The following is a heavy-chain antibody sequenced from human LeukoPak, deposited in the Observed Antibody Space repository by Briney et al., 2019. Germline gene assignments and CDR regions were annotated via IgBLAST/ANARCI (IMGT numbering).Heavy chain of an antibody. Sequence: SETLSLTCTVSGGSISSSSYYWGWIRQPPGKGLEWIGSIYYSGSTYYNPSLKSRVTISVDTSKNQFSLKLSSVTAADTAVYYCARVHAYGDYPSNWFDPWGQGTLVTVSS. CDR1: GGSISSSSYY. D-gene: IGHD4-17*01. V-gene: IGHV4-39*07. J-gene: IGHJ5*02. CDR3: ARVHAYGDYPSNWFDP. CDR2: IYYSGST.